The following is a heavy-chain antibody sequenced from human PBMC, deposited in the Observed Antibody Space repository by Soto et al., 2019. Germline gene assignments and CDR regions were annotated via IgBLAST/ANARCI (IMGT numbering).Heavy chain of an antibody. Sequence: EVQLLESGGGLVQPGGSLRLSCAASGFTVSSNYMSWVRQAPGKGLEWVSVIYSGGSTYYADSVKGRFTISRDNSKNTLYLQMNSLRAEDTAVYYCAREGPNDYDSSGYYGYWGQGTLVTVSS. CDR2: IYSGGST. J-gene: IGHJ4*02. CDR3: AREGPNDYDSSGYYGY. V-gene: IGHV3-53*01. CDR1: GFTVSSNY. D-gene: IGHD3-22*01.